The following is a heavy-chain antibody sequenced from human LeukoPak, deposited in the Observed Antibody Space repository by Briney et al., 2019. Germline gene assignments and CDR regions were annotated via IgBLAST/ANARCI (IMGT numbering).Heavy chain of an antibody. CDR1: GFTFSTYA. D-gene: IGHD5-24*01. Sequence: GGSLRLSCAASGFTFSTYAMNWVRQAPGKGLEWVSYISTGGSTIYYADSVKGRFTISRDNAKNSLYLQMNSLRAEDTAVYYCAKGGLGGYNAVFDYWGQGTLVTVSS. CDR3: AKGGLGGYNAVFDY. J-gene: IGHJ4*02. V-gene: IGHV3-48*03. CDR2: ISTGGSTI.